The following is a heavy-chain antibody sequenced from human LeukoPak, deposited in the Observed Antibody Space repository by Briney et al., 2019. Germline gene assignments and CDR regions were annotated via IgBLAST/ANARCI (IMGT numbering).Heavy chain of an antibody. CDR1: GFTFSSYW. Sequence: GGSLRLSCAASGFTFSSYWMTWVRQAPGKGLEWVASIKQDGSEKYYVDSVKGRFTISRDNAKSSLYLQMTSLRAEDTAVYYCARPQWLRFNFDYWGQGTLVTVSS. J-gene: IGHJ4*02. CDR3: ARPQWLRFNFDY. D-gene: IGHD5-12*01. CDR2: IKQDGSEK. V-gene: IGHV3-7*03.